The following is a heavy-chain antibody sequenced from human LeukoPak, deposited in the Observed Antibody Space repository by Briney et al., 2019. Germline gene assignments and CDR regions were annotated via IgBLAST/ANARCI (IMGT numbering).Heavy chain of an antibody. D-gene: IGHD3-22*01. V-gene: IGHV5-51*01. CDR2: IYPGDSDT. Sequence: GESLKISCKGSGYSFTSYWIGWVRQMPGKGLEWMGIIYPGDSDTRYSPSFQGQVAISANKSISTAYLQWSSLKASDTAMYYCARRHSSSGYYPDYWGQGTLVTVSS. J-gene: IGHJ4*02. CDR3: ARRHSSSGYYPDY. CDR1: GYSFTSYW.